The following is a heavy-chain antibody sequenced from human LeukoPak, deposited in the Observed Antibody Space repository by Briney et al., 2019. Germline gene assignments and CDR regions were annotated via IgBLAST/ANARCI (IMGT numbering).Heavy chain of an antibody. D-gene: IGHD4-23*01. CDR3: ARDDYGGNSGIY. CDR1: GFTFSSYE. V-gene: IGHV3-48*03. CDR2: ISSSGSTI. Sequence: PGGSLRLSCAASGFTFSSYEMNWVRQAPGKGLEWVSYISSSGSTIYYADSVKGRFTISRDNAKNSLYLQMNSLRAEDTAVYYCARDDYGGNSGIYWGQGTLVTVSS. J-gene: IGHJ4*02.